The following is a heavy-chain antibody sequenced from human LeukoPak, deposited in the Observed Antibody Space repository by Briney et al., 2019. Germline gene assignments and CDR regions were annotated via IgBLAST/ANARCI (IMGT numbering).Heavy chain of an antibody. CDR1: GGSLSRYY. CDR2: IYYSGST. CDR3: ARGGGDGWGYNWFDP. Sequence: SETLSLTCTVSGGSLSRYYWSLVRQPPGKGLEWIGYIYYSGSTNYNPSLKSRVTISVDTSKNQFSLKLSSVTAADTAVYYCARGGGDGWGYNWFDPWGQGTLVTVSS. J-gene: IGHJ5*02. D-gene: IGHD2-21*02. V-gene: IGHV4-59*01.